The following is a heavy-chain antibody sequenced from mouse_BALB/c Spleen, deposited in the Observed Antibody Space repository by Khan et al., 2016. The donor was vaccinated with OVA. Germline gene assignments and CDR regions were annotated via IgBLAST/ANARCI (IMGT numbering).Heavy chain of an antibody. D-gene: IGHD2-3*01. CDR3: ARDGSRYNYAMDY. V-gene: IGHV3-2*02. Sequence: EVQLQESGPGLVKPSQSLSLTCTVTGYSITSDYAWNWIRQFPGNKLEWMGYISSSGSTNYNPALKSRISITRDTSKKQFFLQLNSVTTKDTATYYCARDGSRYNYAMDYWGQGTSVTVSS. CDR1: GYSITSDYA. CDR2: ISSSGST. J-gene: IGHJ4*01.